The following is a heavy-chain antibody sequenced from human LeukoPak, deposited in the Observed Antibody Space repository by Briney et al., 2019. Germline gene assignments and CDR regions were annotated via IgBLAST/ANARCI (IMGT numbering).Heavy chain of an antibody. Sequence: PGRSLRLSCAASVFTFSSYSMHWVRQAPGKGLEWVAVISYDGSNKYYADSVKGRFTISRDNSKNTLYLQMNSLRAEDTAVYYCARDRDTMIVVVTPDYWGQGTLVTVSS. J-gene: IGHJ4*02. CDR1: VFTFSSYS. D-gene: IGHD3-22*01. V-gene: IGHV3-30*04. CDR3: ARDRDTMIVVVTPDY. CDR2: ISYDGSNK.